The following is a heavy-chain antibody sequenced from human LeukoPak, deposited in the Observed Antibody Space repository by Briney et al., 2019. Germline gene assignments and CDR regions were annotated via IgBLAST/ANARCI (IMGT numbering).Heavy chain of an antibody. CDR1: GFTFSSYA. CDR3: AQDGASIRFDN. V-gene: IGHV3-30*04. J-gene: IGHJ4*02. Sequence: GGSLRLSCAASGFTFSSYAMHWVRQAPGKGLEWVAVISYDGSNKYYADSVKGRFTISRDNSKNTLYLQMNSLRAEDTAVYYCAQDGASIRFDNWGQGTLVTVSS. D-gene: IGHD5-24*01. CDR2: ISYDGSNK.